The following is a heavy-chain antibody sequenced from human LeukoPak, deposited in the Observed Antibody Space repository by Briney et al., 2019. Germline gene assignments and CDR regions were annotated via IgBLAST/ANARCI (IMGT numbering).Heavy chain of an antibody. V-gene: IGHV4-34*01. Sequence: SETLSLTCAVYGGSFSGYYWSWIRQPPGKGLEWIGEINHSGSTYYNPSLKSRLTISVDTSKNQFSLKLRSVTAADTAVYYCARDRGYGVVRWFDPWGQGTLVTVSS. J-gene: IGHJ5*02. D-gene: IGHD3-10*01. CDR2: INHSGST. CDR3: ARDRGYGVVRWFDP. CDR1: GGSFSGYY.